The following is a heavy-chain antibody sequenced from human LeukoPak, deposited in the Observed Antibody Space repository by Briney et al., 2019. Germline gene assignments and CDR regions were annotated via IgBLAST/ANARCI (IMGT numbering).Heavy chain of an antibody. Sequence: SETLSLTCTVSGYSISSGYYWGWIRQPPGKGLEWIGSIYHSGSTYYNPSLKSRVTISVDTSKNQFSLKLSSVTAADTAVYYCARELYYDSIDWFDPWGQGTLVTVSS. D-gene: IGHD3-22*01. V-gene: IGHV4-38-2*02. J-gene: IGHJ5*02. CDR3: ARELYYDSIDWFDP. CDR1: GYSISSGYY. CDR2: IYHSGST.